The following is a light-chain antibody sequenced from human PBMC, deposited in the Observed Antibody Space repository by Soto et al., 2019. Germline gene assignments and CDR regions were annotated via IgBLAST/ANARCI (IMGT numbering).Light chain of an antibody. V-gene: IGKV3-11*01. J-gene: IGKJ4*01. CDR3: QQLSNWLT. CDR1: QSVSSY. Sequence: DIVLTQSPATLSLSPGERATLSCRASQSVSSYLAWYQQKPGQAPRLLIYDASNRATGIPARFSGSGSGTDFTLTISSLEPDDFAVYYCQQLSNWLTFGGGTKVEIK. CDR2: DAS.